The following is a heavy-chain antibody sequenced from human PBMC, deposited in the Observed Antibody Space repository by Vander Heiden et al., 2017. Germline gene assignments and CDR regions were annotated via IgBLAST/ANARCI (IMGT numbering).Heavy chain of an antibody. V-gene: IGHV4-31*03. Sequence: QVQLQASGPGLVKPSQPLSLTCTVSGGSISSGGYYWSWIRQHPGKGLEWIGYIYYSGSTYYNPALKSRVTISVDTSKNQFSLKLSSVTAADTAVYYCARGTVYRSSWYDYWGQGTLVTVSS. CDR1: GGSISSGGYY. J-gene: IGHJ4*02. CDR2: IYYSGST. D-gene: IGHD6-13*01. CDR3: ARGTVYRSSWYDY.